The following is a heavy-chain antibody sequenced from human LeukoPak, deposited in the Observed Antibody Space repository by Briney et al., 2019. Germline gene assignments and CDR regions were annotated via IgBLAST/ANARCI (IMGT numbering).Heavy chain of an antibody. V-gene: IGHV3-48*03. D-gene: IGHD3-9*01. CDR1: GFTFSSYE. CDR2: ISSSGSTI. Sequence: GGSLRLSCAASGFTFSSYEMNWVRQAPGKGLEWVSYISSSGSTIYYADSVKGRFTISRDNAKNSLYLQMNSLRAEDTAVYYCARDLKNPPAFDIWGQGTMVTVSS. J-gene: IGHJ3*02. CDR3: ARDLKNPPAFDI.